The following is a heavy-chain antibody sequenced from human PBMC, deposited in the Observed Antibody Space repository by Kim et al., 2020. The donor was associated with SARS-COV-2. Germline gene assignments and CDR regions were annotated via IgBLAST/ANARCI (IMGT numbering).Heavy chain of an antibody. CDR2: INHSGST. D-gene: IGHD2-15*01. Sequence: SETLSLTCAVYGGSFSGYYWSWIRQPPGKGLEWIGEINHSGSTNYNPSLKSRVTISVDTSKNQFSLKLSSVTAADTAVYYCARVYSLTKRFDPWGQGTLVTVSS. CDR1: GGSFSGYY. CDR3: ARVYSLTKRFDP. J-gene: IGHJ5*02. V-gene: IGHV4-34*01.